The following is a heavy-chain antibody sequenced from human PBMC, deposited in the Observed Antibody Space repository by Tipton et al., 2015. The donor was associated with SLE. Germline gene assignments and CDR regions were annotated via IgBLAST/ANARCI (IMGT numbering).Heavy chain of an antibody. CDR1: GDSISGYY. J-gene: IGHJ4*02. V-gene: IGHV4-59*08. D-gene: IGHD3-16*01. CDR2: IHYTGRT. CDR3: AGGLGLLRQPLSY. Sequence: TLSLTCNVSGDSISGYYWNWIRQPPGKGLEWIGYIHYTGRTNYNPSLKSRVTISVDTSKNQFSLKLSSVTAADTAVYYCAGGLGLLRQPLSYWGQGTLVTVSS.